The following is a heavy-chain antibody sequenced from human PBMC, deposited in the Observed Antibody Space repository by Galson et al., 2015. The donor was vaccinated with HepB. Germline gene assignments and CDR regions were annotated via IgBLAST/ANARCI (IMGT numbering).Heavy chain of an antibody. D-gene: IGHD5-12*01. CDR3: ARDICGYGYGMDV. J-gene: IGHJ6*02. CDR2: ISSSSRNK. CDR1: GFTFSDYY. V-gene: IGHV3-11*05. Sequence: SLRLSCAASGFTFSDYYMSWIRQAPGKGLEWVSYISSSSRNKNYADSVKGRFTISRDNAKNSLYLQINSLRAEDTAVYYCARDICGYGYGMDVWGQGTTVTVSS.